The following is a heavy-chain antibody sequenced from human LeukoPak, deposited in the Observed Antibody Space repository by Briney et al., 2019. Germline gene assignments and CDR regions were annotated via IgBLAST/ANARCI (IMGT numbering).Heavy chain of an antibody. CDR3: ARDQLLRYFDWLLPYEYYFDY. Sequence: GASVKVSCKASGYTFTGYYMHWVRQAPGQGLEWMGWINPNSGGTNYAQKFQGRVTMTRDTSISTAYMELGRLRSDDTAVYYCARDQLLRYFDWLLPYEYYFDYWGQGTLVTVSS. D-gene: IGHD3-9*01. CDR1: GYTFTGYY. CDR2: INPNSGGT. V-gene: IGHV1-2*02. J-gene: IGHJ4*02.